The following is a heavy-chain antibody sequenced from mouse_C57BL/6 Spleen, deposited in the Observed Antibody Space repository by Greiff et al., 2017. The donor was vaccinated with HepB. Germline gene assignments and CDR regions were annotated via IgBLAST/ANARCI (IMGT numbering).Heavy chain of an antibody. Sequence: VQLQQSGPGLVQPSQSLSITCTVSGFSLTSYGVHWVRQSPGKGLEWLGVIWSGGSTDYNAAFISRLSISKDNSKSQVFFKMNSLQADDTAIYYCARNGNYGSSLYAMDYWGQGTSVTVSS. CDR2: IWSGGST. V-gene: IGHV2-2*01. J-gene: IGHJ4*01. D-gene: IGHD1-1*01. CDR3: ARNGNYGSSLYAMDY. CDR1: GFSLTSYG.